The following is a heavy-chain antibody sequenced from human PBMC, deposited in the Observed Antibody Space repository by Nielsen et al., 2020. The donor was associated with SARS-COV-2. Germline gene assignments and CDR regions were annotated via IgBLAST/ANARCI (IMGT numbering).Heavy chain of an antibody. J-gene: IGHJ3*02. D-gene: IGHD5-18*01. Sequence: GGSLRLSCAASGFTFNIYAMAWVRRAPGRGLEWVSGTSASGASTYYADSVKGRFTISRDNSKNTLYLQMNSLRAEDTAVYYCARDKGGGYSYGFGAFDIWGQGTMVTVSS. CDR2: TSASGAST. CDR3: ARDKGGGYSYGFGAFDI. CDR1: GFTFNIYA. V-gene: IGHV3-23*01.